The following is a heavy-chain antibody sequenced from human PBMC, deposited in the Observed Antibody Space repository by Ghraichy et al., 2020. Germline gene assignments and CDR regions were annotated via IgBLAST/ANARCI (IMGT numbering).Heavy chain of an antibody. CDR2: IYYSGST. CDR3: ARRYGYNSEDYFDY. J-gene: IGHJ4*02. V-gene: IGHV4-39*01. Sequence: SETLSLTCTVSGGSISSSSYYWGWIRQPPGKGLEWIGSIYYSGSTYYNPSLKSRVTISVDTSKNQFSLKLSSVTAADTAVYYCARRYGYNSEDYFDYWGQGTLVTVSS. D-gene: IGHD5-24*01. CDR1: GGSISSSSYY.